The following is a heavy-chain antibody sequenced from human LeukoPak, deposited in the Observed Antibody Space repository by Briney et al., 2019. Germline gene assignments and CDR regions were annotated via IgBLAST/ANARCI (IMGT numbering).Heavy chain of an antibody. CDR3: ARAWSYYYYYMDV. Sequence: PGGSLRLSCAASGFTFSSYWMSWVRQAPGKGLEWVANIKQDGSEKYYVDSVKGRFTISRDNAKNSLYLQMNSLRAEDTAVYYCARAWSYYYYYMDVWGKGTTVTVSS. CDR1: GFTFSSYW. D-gene: IGHD3-3*01. J-gene: IGHJ6*03. V-gene: IGHV3-7*01. CDR2: IKQDGSEK.